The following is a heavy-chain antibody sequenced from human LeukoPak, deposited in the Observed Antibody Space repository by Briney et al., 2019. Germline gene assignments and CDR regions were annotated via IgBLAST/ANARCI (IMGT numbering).Heavy chain of an antibody. CDR1: GFTFTSYN. CDR3: ARDPYSGNYGAYYYYMDV. Sequence: PGGSLRLSCAASGFTFTSYNMNWVRQAPGKGLEWVSSITSSSSYIHYADSVKGRFTISRDNAKNSLYLQMDSLRVEDTAVHYCARDPYSGNYGAYYYYMDVWGKGTTVTISS. CDR2: ITSSSSYI. J-gene: IGHJ6*03. D-gene: IGHD1-26*01. V-gene: IGHV3-21*06.